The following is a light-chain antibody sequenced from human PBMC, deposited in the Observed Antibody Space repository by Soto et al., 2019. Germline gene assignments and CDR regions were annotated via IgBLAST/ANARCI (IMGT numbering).Light chain of an antibody. V-gene: IGKV3D-15*01. Sequence: EIVLTQSPVTLSVYPGESANLXCRASERISNNLDWYQQKSGKAPRLLICSESTRATGIQARLIGSGSAKEFTLNISSLLSEDFAVYYCKQYSNWLTWTFGQGTKVDIK. CDR3: KQYSNWLTWT. CDR2: SES. J-gene: IGKJ1*01. CDR1: ERISNN.